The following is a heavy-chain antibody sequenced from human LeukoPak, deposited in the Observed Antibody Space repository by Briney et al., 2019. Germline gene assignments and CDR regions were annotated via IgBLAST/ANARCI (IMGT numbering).Heavy chain of an antibody. J-gene: IGHJ5*02. CDR1: GGSISSYY. D-gene: IGHD3-10*01. CDR2: ISSRGST. V-gene: IGHV4-4*07. Sequence: SETLCLTCTVSGGSISSYYWSWIRQPAGKGLEWIGRISSRGSTNYNPSLKSRGTMDVDTANNQFSLRPSSVTAADTAVYYCAIDGYLAYYYGSGSYSPPWFDPWGQGTLVTVSS. CDR3: AIDGYLAYYYGSGSYSPPWFDP.